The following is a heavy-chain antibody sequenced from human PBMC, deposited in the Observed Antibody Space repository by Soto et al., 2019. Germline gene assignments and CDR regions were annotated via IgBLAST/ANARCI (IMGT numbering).Heavy chain of an antibody. CDR3: VRDDKWAFDI. J-gene: IGHJ3*02. CDR2: ISVGSGSI. V-gene: IGHV3-48*02. D-gene: IGHD1-26*01. Sequence: EVHLEESGGGLVQPGRSRRISCAASRFTFSSYAMNWVRQAPGKGLEWISYISVGSGSIFYADSVRGRFTISRDDAQNSVYLQMDTLRYEDTAMYYCVRDDKWAFDIWGQGTTVIVSS. CDR1: RFTFSSYA.